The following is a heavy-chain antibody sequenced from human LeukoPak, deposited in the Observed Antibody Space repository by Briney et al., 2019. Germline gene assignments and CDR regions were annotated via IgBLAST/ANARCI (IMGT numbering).Heavy chain of an antibody. CDR3: ARGEDTAMAPPSYYYGMDV. CDR1: GFTFSSYS. Sequence: GGSLRLSCAASGFTFSSYSMNWVRQAPGKGLEWVSSISSSSSYIYYADSVKGRFTISRDNAKNSLYLQMNSLRAEDTAVYYCARGEDTAMAPPSYYYGMDVWGKGTTVTVSS. V-gene: IGHV3-21*01. J-gene: IGHJ6*04. CDR2: ISSSSSYI. D-gene: IGHD5-18*01.